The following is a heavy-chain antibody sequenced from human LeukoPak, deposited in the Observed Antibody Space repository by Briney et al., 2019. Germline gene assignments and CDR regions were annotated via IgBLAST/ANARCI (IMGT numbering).Heavy chain of an antibody. D-gene: IGHD1-14*01. Sequence: GGSLRLSCAASGFTFSGSAIHWVRQASGKWLEWVGRIRSKANNYATAYAESVKGRFTISRDDSKNTAYLQMNSLKAEDTAVYYCTTIDEVNRKLDYWGQGTLVTVSS. V-gene: IGHV3-73*01. CDR1: GFTFSGSA. J-gene: IGHJ4*02. CDR3: TTIDEVNRKLDY. CDR2: IRSKANNYAT.